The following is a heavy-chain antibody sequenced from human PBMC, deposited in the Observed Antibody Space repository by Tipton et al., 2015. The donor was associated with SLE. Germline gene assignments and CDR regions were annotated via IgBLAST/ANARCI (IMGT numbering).Heavy chain of an antibody. J-gene: IGHJ4*02. CDR1: GGSISSGYYY. CDR2: IYYSGST. D-gene: IGHD1-26*01. Sequence: LRLSCTVSGGSISSGYYYWSWIRQPPGKGLEWIGYIYYSGSTYYNPSLESRVTISVDKSKKQFSVKVSSVTAADTAVYYCARGSGTYDFDYWGQGTLVTVSS. CDR3: ARGSGTYDFDY. V-gene: IGHV4-30-4*01.